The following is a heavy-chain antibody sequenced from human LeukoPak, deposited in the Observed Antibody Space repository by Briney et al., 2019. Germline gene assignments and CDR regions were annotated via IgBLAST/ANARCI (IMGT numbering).Heavy chain of an antibody. D-gene: IGHD3-9*01. CDR3: ARGLVIRQDDAFDI. CDR2: IFDIAAT. V-gene: IGHV4-59*02. J-gene: IGHJ3*02. CDR1: GASVSNYY. Sequence: PSETLSLTCTVSGASVSNYYWSWIRQPPGKGLEWIGYIFDIAATNDNPSLKRRVAISVDTSKNQFSLKLSSVTAADTAVYYCARGLVIRQDDAFDIWGQGTMVTVSS.